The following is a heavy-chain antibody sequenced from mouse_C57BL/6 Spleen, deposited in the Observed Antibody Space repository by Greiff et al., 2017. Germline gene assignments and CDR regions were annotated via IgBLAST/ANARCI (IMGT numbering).Heavy chain of an antibody. V-gene: IGHV14-2*01. D-gene: IGHD1-1*01. CDR3: ARNYVYEIDY. J-gene: IGHJ4*01. CDR2: VNPEDGET. CDR1: GFNIKDYY. Sequence: EVQLQQSGAELVKPGASVKLSCTASGFNIKDYYMHWVNQRPEQGLEWIGRVNPEDGETKYAPKSQGKATMTADTSSKTANLQLSSLTSEDTAVYYCARNYVYEIDYWGQGISVTVSS.